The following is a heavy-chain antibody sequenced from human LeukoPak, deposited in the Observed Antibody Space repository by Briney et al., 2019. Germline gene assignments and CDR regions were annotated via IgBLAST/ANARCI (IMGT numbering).Heavy chain of an antibody. CDR1: GFTFSSDS. CDR2: ISSSSSTI. V-gene: IGHV3-48*02. Sequence: GGSLRLSCAASGFTFSSDSMNWVRQAPGKGLEWVSYISSSSSTIYYADSVKGRFTISRDNAKNSLYMQMNSLRDEDKAVYYCAKDWQHIVVVTAPHAFDIWGQGTMVTVSS. J-gene: IGHJ3*02. D-gene: IGHD2-21*02. CDR3: AKDWQHIVVVTAPHAFDI.